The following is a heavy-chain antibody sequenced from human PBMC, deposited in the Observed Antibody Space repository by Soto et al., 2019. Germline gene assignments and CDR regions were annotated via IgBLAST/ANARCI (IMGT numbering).Heavy chain of an antibody. CDR2: IYYSGST. V-gene: IGHV4-59*01. D-gene: IGHD2-2*01. CDR1: GGSISSYY. Sequence: SETLSLTCTVSGGSISSYYWSWIRQPPGKGLEWIGYIYYSGSTNYNPSLKSRVTISVDTSKNQFSLKLSSVTAADTAVYYCARSKEAAMLNYWGQGTLVNVSS. J-gene: IGHJ4*02. CDR3: ARSKEAAMLNY.